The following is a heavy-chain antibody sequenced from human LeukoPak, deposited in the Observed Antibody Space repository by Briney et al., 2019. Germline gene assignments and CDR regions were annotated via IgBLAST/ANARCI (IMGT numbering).Heavy chain of an antibody. V-gene: IGHV3-23*01. CDR2: ISSSGGST. Sequence: QSGGSLRLSCAASGFTFSSYAMSWVRQAPGKGLEWVSAISSSGGSTYYADSVKGRFTISRDTSKNSLYLQMNSLRAEDTAVYYCARAPKYYYDSSGYYPNGYWGQGTLVTVSS. D-gene: IGHD3-22*01. J-gene: IGHJ4*02. CDR1: GFTFSSYA. CDR3: ARAPKYYYDSSGYYPNGY.